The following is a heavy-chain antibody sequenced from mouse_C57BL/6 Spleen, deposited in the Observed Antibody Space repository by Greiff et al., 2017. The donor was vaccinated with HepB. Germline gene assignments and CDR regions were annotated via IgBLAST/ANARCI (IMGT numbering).Heavy chain of an antibody. CDR1: AFAFRSYA. CDR3: AREGITTVVATGYCDY. CDR2: ISDGGRYT. J-gene: IGHJ2*01. Sequence: EVQLLESGGGLVQPEGSLQLSCAASAFAFRSYALSRLRMPPEKRLEWVATISDGGRYTSYPANVKGRFPIARDNGKNNRYLQMSHLKSEDTDMYDCAREGITTVVATGYCDYWGQGTTPTVSS. V-gene: IGHV5-4*01. D-gene: IGHD1-1*01.